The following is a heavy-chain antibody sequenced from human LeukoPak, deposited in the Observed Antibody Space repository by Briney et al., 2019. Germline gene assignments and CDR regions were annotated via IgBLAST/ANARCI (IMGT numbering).Heavy chain of an antibody. V-gene: IGHV3-64*01. Sequence: GGSLRLSCVASGFTFSSFPMHWVRQVPGKGLEYVSAISSTGETSYYANSVKDRFTISRDNSKNTLYLQMGSLRAEDMAVYYCARVMSGSGSKYFDYWGQETLVTVSS. J-gene: IGHJ4*02. CDR3: ARVMSGSGSKYFDY. CDR2: ISSTGETS. CDR1: GFTFSSFP. D-gene: IGHD3-10*01.